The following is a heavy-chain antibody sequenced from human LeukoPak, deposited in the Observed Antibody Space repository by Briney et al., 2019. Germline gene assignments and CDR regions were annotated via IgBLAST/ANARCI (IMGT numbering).Heavy chain of an antibody. CDR3: AREVGGYSYGYYYYYGMDV. D-gene: IGHD5-18*01. V-gene: IGHV1-69*13. J-gene: IGHJ6*02. CDR2: IIPIFGTA. CDR1: GGTLSSYA. Sequence: SVKVSCKASGGTLSSYAISWVRQAPGQGLEWMGGIIPIFGTANYAQKFQGRVTITADESTSTAYMELSSLRSEDTAVYYCAREVGGYSYGYYYYYGMDVWGQGTTVTVSS.